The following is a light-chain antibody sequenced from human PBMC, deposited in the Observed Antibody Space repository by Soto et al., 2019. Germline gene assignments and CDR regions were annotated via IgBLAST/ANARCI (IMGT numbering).Light chain of an antibody. CDR3: QQSYSTPIT. V-gene: IGKV1-39*01. CDR2: ASS. J-gene: IGKJ5*01. Sequence: DIQMTQYPSSLSASVGDRVTITCRASQNIKNYLNWYQQKPGKAPKLLIYASSSLQSGVPSRFSGSGSGADFILTISSLQSEDFATYYCQQSYSTPITFGQGTRLEI. CDR1: QNIKNY.